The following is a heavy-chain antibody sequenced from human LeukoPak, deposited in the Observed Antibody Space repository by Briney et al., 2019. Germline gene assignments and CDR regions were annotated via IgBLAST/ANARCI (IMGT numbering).Heavy chain of an antibody. J-gene: IGHJ3*02. D-gene: IGHD3-16*01. CDR1: GFIFSSYW. CDR3: ARWGPGAFDI. Sequence: GGSLRLSCAASGFIFSSYWMHWVRQAPGKGLVWVSHINRDGSSTSYADSVKGRFTISRDNAKNTLYPQMNSLRAEDTAVYYCARWGPGAFDIWGQGTMVTVSS. V-gene: IGHV3-74*01. CDR2: INRDGSST.